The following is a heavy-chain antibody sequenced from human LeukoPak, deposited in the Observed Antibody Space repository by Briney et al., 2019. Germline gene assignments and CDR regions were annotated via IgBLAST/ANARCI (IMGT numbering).Heavy chain of an antibody. J-gene: IGHJ4*02. CDR3: AKVWFGELLHFDF. D-gene: IGHD3-10*01. Sequence: PGGSLRLSCAASRFTLATYAMSCVRQAPGKGLEWVSTISGSGHSTYYADSVKGRFTVSRDNSENTLYLRMNSLSADDTAVYYCAKVWFGELLHFDFWGEGTLVTVSS. CDR2: ISGSGHST. V-gene: IGHV3-23*01. CDR1: RFTLATYA.